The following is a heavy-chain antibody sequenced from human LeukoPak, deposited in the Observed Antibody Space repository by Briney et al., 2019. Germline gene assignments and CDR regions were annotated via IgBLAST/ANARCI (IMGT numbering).Heavy chain of an antibody. CDR3: ARVYYYDSSGYYQPSGYFKH. CDR2: ISSSSSYT. J-gene: IGHJ1*01. CDR1: GFTFSDYY. Sequence: GGSLRLSCAASGFTFSDYYMSWIRQAPGKGLEWVSYISSSSSYTNYADSVKGRFTISRDNAKNSLYLQMNSLRAEDTAVYYCARVYYYDSSGYYQPSGYFKHWGQGTLVTVSS. V-gene: IGHV3-11*06. D-gene: IGHD3-22*01.